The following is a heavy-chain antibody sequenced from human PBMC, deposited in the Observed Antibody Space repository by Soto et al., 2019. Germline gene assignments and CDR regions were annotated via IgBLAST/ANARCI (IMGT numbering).Heavy chain of an antibody. V-gene: IGHV1-69*08. CDR3: ARDGKDYGDNQGVSLYNWFDP. D-gene: IGHD4-17*01. CDR2: IIPILGIA. Sequence: QVQLVQSGAEVKKPGSSVKVSCKASGGTFSSYTISWVRQAPGQGLEWMGRIIPILGIANYAQKFQGRVTITADKSTXXAXMVXSSLRSEDTAVYYCARDGKDYGDNQGVSLYNWFDPWGQGTLVTVSS. CDR1: GGTFSSYT. J-gene: IGHJ5*02.